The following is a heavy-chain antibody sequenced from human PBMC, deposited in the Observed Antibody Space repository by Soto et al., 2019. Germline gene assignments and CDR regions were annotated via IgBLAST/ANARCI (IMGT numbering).Heavy chain of an antibody. CDR3: AKDPFTSAWFSSFDY. J-gene: IGHJ4*02. CDR2: VSGGGGNT. Sequence: EVQLLESGGGLVQPGGSLRLSSAASGFTFSSYAMNWDRQAPGKGLEWVSAVSGGGGNTYYADSVKGRFTISRDNSKNTLYLQMNSLRAEDTALYYCAKDPFTSAWFSSFDYWGQGTLVTVSS. D-gene: IGHD3-10*01. CDR1: GFTFSSYA. V-gene: IGHV3-23*01.